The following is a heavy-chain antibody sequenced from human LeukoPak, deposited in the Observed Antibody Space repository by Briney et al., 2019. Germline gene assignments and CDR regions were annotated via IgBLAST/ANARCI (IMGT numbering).Heavy chain of an antibody. D-gene: IGHD1-14*01. CDR3: ARGPPGYNPAPYYFDY. Sequence: SQTLPLTCAISGDSVSSNSAAWNWIRQSPSRGLEWLGRTYYRSKWYNDYAVSVKSRITINPDTSKNQFSLQLNSVTPEDTAVYYCARGPPGYNPAPYYFDYWGQGTLVTVSS. CDR2: TYYRSKWYN. V-gene: IGHV6-1*01. CDR1: GDSVSSNSAA. J-gene: IGHJ4*02.